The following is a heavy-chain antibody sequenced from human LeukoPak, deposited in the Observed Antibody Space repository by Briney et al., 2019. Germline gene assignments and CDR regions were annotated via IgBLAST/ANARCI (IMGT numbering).Heavy chain of an antibody. V-gene: IGHV4-59*01. J-gene: IGHJ5*02. CDR1: GVSISSYY. Sequence: SETLSLTCTVSGVSISSYYWSWIRQPPGKGLEWIGYIYYSGSTNYNPSLKSRVTISVDTSKNQFSLKLSSVTAADTAVYYCASFEWGEEGLDPWAREPWSPSPQ. CDR3: ASFEWGEEGLDP. D-gene: IGHD3-9*01. CDR2: IYYSGST.